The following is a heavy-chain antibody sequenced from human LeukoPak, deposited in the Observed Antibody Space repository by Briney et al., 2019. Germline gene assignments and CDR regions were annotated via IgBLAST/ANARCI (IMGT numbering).Heavy chain of an antibody. J-gene: IGHJ4*02. D-gene: IGHD2-15*01. CDR1: GFTVSSNY. CDR2: IYNGGST. CDR3: ARILVTPDAIEYCSGGSCYFDY. V-gene: IGHV3-53*01. Sequence: SGGSLRLSCAASGFTVSSNYMSWVRQAPGKGLEWVSVIYNGGSTYYADSVKGRFTISRDNSKNTLYLQMNSLRAEDTAVYYCARILVTPDAIEYCSGGSCYFDYWGQGTLVTVSS.